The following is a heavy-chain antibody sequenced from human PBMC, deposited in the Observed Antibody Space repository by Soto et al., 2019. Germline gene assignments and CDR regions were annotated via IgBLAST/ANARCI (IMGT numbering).Heavy chain of an antibody. Sequence: QVQLQESGPGLVKPSETLSLTCTVSGGSISSYYWSWIRQPPGKGLEWIGYIYYSGSTNYNPSLKSRVNISGDTSKNQFSLKLSSVTAADTAVYYCARLYDFWSGYYYFDYWGQGTLVTVSS. J-gene: IGHJ4*02. CDR1: GGSISSYY. CDR2: IYYSGST. V-gene: IGHV4-59*08. D-gene: IGHD3-3*01. CDR3: ARLYDFWSGYYYFDY.